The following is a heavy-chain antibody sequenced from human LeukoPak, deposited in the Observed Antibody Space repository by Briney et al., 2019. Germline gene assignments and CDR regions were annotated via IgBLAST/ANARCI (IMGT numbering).Heavy chain of an antibody. CDR2: ISGSRGDT. V-gene: IGHV3-23*01. Sequence: GGSLRLSCAASGLTFSSYAMSWVRQAAGKGLEWVAAISGSRGDTYYADSVKGRFTISRDNSKNTLYLQMNSLRADDTGVYYCAKVGFSEMEWLLYSDHWGQGTLVSVSS. D-gene: IGHD3-3*01. CDR3: AKVGFSEMEWLLYSDH. J-gene: IGHJ4*02. CDR1: GLTFSSYA.